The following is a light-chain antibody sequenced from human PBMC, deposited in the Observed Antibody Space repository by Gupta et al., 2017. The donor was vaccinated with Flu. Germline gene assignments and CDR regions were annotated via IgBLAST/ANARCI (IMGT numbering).Light chain of an antibody. Sequence: SASVGDRVTITCRASQNINNRLAWYQQKPGKAPKLLIQKASSLESGVPSRFSGSGSGTEFTLTISSLQPDDFATYYCQQYGTFGQGTKVEIK. J-gene: IGKJ1*01. CDR2: KAS. CDR1: QNINNR. CDR3: QQYGT. V-gene: IGKV1-5*03.